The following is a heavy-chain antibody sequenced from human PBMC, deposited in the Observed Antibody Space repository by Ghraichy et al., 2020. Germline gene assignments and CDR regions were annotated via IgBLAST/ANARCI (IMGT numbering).Heavy chain of an antibody. Sequence: KGLEWVSAISGSVCSTYYADSVKGRFTISRDNSKNTLYLQMNSLRAEDTAVYYCASDIVVVVAAIKGNFDYWGQGTLVFFSS. V-gene: IGHV3-23*01. CDR3: ASDIVVVVAAIKGNFDY. J-gene: IGHJ4*02. CDR2: ISGSVCST. D-gene: IGHD2-15*01.